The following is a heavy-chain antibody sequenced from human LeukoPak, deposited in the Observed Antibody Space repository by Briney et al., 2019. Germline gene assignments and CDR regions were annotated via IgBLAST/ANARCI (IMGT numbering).Heavy chain of an antibody. D-gene: IGHD3-10*01. CDR1: GFTFSTCA. V-gene: IGHV3-23*01. Sequence: GGSLRLSCTASGFTFSTCALSWVRQAPGKGLEWVSAISGSGGSTYYADSVKGRFTISRDNSKNMLYLQMNSLRAEDTAVYYCAKDGAVSAGPSNFDYWGQGTLVTVSS. J-gene: IGHJ4*02. CDR2: ISGSGGST. CDR3: AKDGAVSAGPSNFDY.